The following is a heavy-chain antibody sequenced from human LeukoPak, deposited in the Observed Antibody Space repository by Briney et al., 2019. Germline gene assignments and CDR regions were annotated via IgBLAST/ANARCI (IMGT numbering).Heavy chain of an antibody. CDR1: GFTFSSYA. J-gene: IGHJ4*02. CDR2: ISYDGSNK. V-gene: IGHV3-30*04. D-gene: IGHD4/OR15-4a*01. CDR3: ARDGSLWCLDY. Sequence: GALRLSCAASGFTFSSYAMHWVRQAPGKGLEWVAVISYDGSNKYYADSVKGRFTISRDNSKNTLYLQMNSLRAEDTAVYYCARDGSLWCLDYWGQGTLVTVSS.